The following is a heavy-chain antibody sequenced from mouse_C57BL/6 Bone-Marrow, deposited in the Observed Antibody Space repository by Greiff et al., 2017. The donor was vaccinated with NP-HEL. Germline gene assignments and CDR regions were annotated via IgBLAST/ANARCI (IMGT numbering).Heavy chain of an antibody. CDR2: INPNYGTT. V-gene: IGHV1-39*01. Sequence: EVQLQESGPELVKPGASVKISCKASGYSFTDYNMNWVKQSNGKSLEWIGVINPNYGTTSYNQKFKGKATLTVDQSSSTAYMQLNSLTSEDSAVYYCAETIYYYGSQYFDVWGTGTTVTVSS. J-gene: IGHJ1*03. CDR3: AETIYYYGSQYFDV. D-gene: IGHD1-1*01. CDR1: GYSFTDYN.